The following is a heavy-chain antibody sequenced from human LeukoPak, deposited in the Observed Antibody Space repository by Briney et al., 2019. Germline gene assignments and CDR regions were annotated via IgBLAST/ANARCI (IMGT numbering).Heavy chain of an antibody. Sequence: EASVKVSCKASGGTFSSYGISWVRQDPGLGLKWMGWISAYNGNTNYAQKLQGRVTMTTDTSTSTAYMELRSLRSDDTAVYYCARDGIFGSRPGFHPWGQGTLVTVSS. V-gene: IGHV1-18*01. CDR2: ISAYNGNT. J-gene: IGHJ5*02. CDR1: GGTFSSYG. CDR3: ARDGIFGSRPGFHP. D-gene: IGHD3-3*01.